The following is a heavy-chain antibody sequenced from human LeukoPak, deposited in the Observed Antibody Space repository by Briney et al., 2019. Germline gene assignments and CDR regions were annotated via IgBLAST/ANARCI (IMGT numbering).Heavy chain of an antibody. V-gene: IGHV5-51*01. Sequence: PGESLKISCKGSRYSFTSYWIGWVRQVPGKGLEWMGIIYPGDSDTRYSPSFQGQVTISADKSISTAYLQWSSMKASDTAMYYCARWFSTWDSSGYSIYFDYWGKGTLVTVAS. CDR2: IYPGDSDT. CDR3: ARWFSTWDSSGYSIYFDY. CDR1: RYSFTSYW. J-gene: IGHJ4*02. D-gene: IGHD3-22*01.